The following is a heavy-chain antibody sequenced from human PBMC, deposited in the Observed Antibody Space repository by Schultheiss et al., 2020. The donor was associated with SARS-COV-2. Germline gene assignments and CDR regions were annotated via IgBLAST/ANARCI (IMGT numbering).Heavy chain of an antibody. J-gene: IGHJ6*02. CDR2: INPNSGNT. V-gene: IGHV1-8*02. CDR1: GYTFTAYY. CDR3: ARDGLGYGMDV. D-gene: IGHD3-22*01. Sequence: ASVKVSCKASGYTFTAYYMHWVRQAPGQGLEWMGWINPNSGNTGYAQKFQGRVTMTRNTSISTAYMQLSSLRSEDTAVYYCARDGLGYGMDVWGQGTTVTVSS.